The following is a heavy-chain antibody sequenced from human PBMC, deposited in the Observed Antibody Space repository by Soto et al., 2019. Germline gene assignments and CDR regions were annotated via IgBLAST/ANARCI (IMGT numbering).Heavy chain of an antibody. J-gene: IGHJ4*02. CDR3: ARGGVGGAGEGRDLDY. D-gene: IGHD1-26*01. Sequence: QVQLVQSGAEVKKPGSSVKVSCKASGGTFSSYAISWVRQAPGQGLEWMGGIIPIFGTANYAQKFQGRVTITADESTSTAYMGLSSLRSEDTAVYYCARGGVGGAGEGRDLDYWGQGTLVTVSS. CDR1: GGTFSSYA. CDR2: IIPIFGTA. V-gene: IGHV1-69*01.